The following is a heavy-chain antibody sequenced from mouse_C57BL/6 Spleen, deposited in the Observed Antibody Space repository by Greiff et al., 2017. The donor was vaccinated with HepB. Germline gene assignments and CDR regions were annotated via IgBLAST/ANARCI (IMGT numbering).Heavy chain of an antibody. J-gene: IGHJ4*01. Sequence: EVQLVESGGGLVKPGGSLKLSCAASGFTFSSYAMSWVRQTPEKRLEWVATISDGGSYTYYPDNVKGRFTISRDNAKNNLYLQMSHLKSEDTAMYYCAREGPYDAMDYWGQGTSVTVSS. CDR1: GFTFSSYA. V-gene: IGHV5-4*01. CDR2: ISDGGSYT. CDR3: AREGPYDAMDY.